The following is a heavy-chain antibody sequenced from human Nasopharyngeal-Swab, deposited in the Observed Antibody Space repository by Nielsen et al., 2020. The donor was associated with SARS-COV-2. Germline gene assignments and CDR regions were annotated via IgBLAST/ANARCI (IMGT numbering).Heavy chain of an antibody. CDR1: GGSISSYY. Sequence: GSLRLSCTVSGGSISSYYWSWIRQPPGKGLEWIGYIYYSGSTNYNPSLKSRVTISVDTSKNQFSLKLSSVTAADTAVYYCARAGYSNYGEGFDYWGQGTLVTVSS. CDR2: IYYSGST. J-gene: IGHJ4*02. V-gene: IGHV4-59*12. D-gene: IGHD4-11*01. CDR3: ARAGYSNYGEGFDY.